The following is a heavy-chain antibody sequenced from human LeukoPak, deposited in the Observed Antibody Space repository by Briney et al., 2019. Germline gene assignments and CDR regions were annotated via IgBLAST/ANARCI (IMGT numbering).Heavy chain of an antibody. D-gene: IGHD5-12*01. CDR1: GGSISSGYYY. CDR3: ARDLPLSGTFDI. J-gene: IGHJ3*02. Sequence: SQTLSLTCTVSGGSISSGYYYWGWFRQHPGKGLEWIGYIHSSGSTYFNPSLKSRFTISLDTSKNQFSLKLTSVAAADTAVYYCARDLPLSGTFDIWGQGTMVTVSS. CDR2: IHSSGST. V-gene: IGHV4-31*03.